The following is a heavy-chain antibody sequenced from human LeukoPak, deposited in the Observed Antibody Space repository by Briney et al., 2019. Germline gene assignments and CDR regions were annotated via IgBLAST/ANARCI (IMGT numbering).Heavy chain of an antibody. J-gene: IGHJ4*02. CDR2: IYYSGST. D-gene: IGHD3-22*01. Sequence: SQTLPLTCTVSGGSISSGGYYWSWIRQHPGKGLEWIGYIYYSGSTYYNPSLKSRVTISVDTSKNQFSLKLSSVTAADTAVYYCARGGSYYDSSVFDYWGQGTLVTVSS. CDR1: GGSISSGGYY. CDR3: ARGGSYYDSSVFDY. V-gene: IGHV4-31*03.